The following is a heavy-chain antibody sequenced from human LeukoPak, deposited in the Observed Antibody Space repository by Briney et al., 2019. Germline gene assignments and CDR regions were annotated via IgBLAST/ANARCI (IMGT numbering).Heavy chain of an antibody. CDR1: GGSISSYY. V-gene: IGHV4-4*09. Sequence: SETLSLTCTVSGGSISSYYWSWLRQPPGKGLEWIGYIYTSGSTNYNPSLKSRVTISVDTSKNQFSLKLSSVTAADTAVYYCARQTIAGDGMDVWGKGTAVTVSS. J-gene: IGHJ6*04. D-gene: IGHD1-26*01. CDR3: ARQTIAGDGMDV. CDR2: IYTSGST.